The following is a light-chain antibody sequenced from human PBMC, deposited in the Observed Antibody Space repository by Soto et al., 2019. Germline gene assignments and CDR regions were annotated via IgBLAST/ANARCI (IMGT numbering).Light chain of an antibody. Sequence: QLVLTQSPSASASLGASVKLTCTLSSGHSSYAIAWHQQQPEKGPRYLMKLNSDGRHSKGDGIPDRFSGSSSGAERYLTISSLQSEDEADYYCQTWGRGVVFGGGTKLPVL. CDR2: LNSDGRH. CDR1: SGHSSYA. J-gene: IGLJ2*01. CDR3: QTWGRGVV. V-gene: IGLV4-69*01.